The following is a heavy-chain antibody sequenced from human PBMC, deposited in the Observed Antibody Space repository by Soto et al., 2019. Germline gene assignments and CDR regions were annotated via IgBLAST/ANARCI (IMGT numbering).Heavy chain of an antibody. V-gene: IGHV4-39*01. Sequence: LQLQESGPGLVKPSETLSLTCRVSDGSMNSDSSYWGWIRQPPGKGQEWIGVINHSGSTYHNLSLKGRVTMSVDASRNQFSLKLTSMTAADTAVYYCARLGGYVSVGYYYLWDSWGQGTLGTVSS. D-gene: IGHD3-22*01. CDR1: DGSMNSDSSY. CDR3: ARLGGYVSVGYYYLWDS. J-gene: IGHJ4*02. CDR2: INHSGST.